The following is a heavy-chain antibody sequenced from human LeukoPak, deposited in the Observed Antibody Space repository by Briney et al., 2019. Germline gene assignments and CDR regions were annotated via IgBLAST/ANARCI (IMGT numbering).Heavy chain of an antibody. J-gene: IGHJ4*02. Sequence: PGGSLRLSCAASGFTFSSYWMSWVRQAPGKGLEWVANIKQDGSEKYYVDSVKGRFTISRDNAKNSLYLQMNSLRAEDTAVYYCARDGMDIVVVVAATNFDYWGQGTLVTVSS. D-gene: IGHD2-15*01. CDR3: ARDGMDIVVVVAATNFDY. CDR2: IKQDGSEK. CDR1: GFTFSSYW. V-gene: IGHV3-7*01.